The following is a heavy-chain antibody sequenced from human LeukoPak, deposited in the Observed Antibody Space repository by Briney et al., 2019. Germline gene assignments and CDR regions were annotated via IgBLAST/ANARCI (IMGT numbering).Heavy chain of an antibody. Sequence: GGSLRLSCAASGFISSNYGMTWVRQAPGKGLEWVANINQDGSEKYYVDSVKGRFTISRDNAKNSLYLQMNSLRAEDTALYYCVKVSVAAPGSDYWGQGTLVTVSS. CDR3: VKVSVAAPGSDY. D-gene: IGHD6-13*01. CDR2: INQDGSEK. J-gene: IGHJ4*02. V-gene: IGHV3-7*01. CDR1: GFISSNYG.